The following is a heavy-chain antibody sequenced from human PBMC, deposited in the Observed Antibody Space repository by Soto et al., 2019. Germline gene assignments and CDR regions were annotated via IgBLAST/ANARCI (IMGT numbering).Heavy chain of an antibody. J-gene: IGHJ5*02. Sequence: ASVKVSCKASGYTLTTFFMHWVRQAPGQGLEWMGVINPGYPAGRSTTYAQKFQGRVTMTTDTSTSTVYMALSRLRSDDTAVYYCARSSGGVFGIIIEGSNWLDPWGQGSLVTVSS. CDR1: GYTLTTFF. D-gene: IGHD3-16*02. CDR3: ARSSGGVFGIIIEGSNWLDP. CDR2: INPGYPAGRST. V-gene: IGHV1-46*01.